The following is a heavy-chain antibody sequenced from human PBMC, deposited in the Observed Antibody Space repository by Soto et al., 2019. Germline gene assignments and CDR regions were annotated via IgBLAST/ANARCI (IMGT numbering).Heavy chain of an antibody. Sequence: SETLSLTCAVSSGSISSSNWWSWVRQPPGKGLEWIGEIYHSGSTNYNPSLKSRVTISVDKSKNQFSLKLSSVTASDTAVYYCARAGWGIFGVVAGNWLDPWGQGTLVTVSS. CDR3: ARAGWGIFGVVAGNWLDP. D-gene: IGHD3-3*01. CDR1: SGSISSSNW. CDR2: IYHSGST. V-gene: IGHV4-4*02. J-gene: IGHJ5*02.